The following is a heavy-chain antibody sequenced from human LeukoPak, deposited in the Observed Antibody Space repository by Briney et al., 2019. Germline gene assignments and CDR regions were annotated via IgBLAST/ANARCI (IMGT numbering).Heavy chain of an antibody. V-gene: IGHV1-69*04. D-gene: IGHD1-26*01. Sequence: GASVKVSCKASGGTFSSYAISWVRQAPGQGLEWMGRIIPILGIANYAQKFQGRVTITADKSTSTAYMELSSLRAEDTAVYYCARGPVRWELPPPRLDYWGQGTLVTVSS. J-gene: IGHJ4*02. CDR3: ARGPVRWELPPPRLDY. CDR2: IIPILGIA. CDR1: GGTFSSYA.